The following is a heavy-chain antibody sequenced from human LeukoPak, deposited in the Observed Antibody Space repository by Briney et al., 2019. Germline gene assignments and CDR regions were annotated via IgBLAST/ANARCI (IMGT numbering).Heavy chain of an antibody. CDR1: GFTFSSYG. J-gene: IGHJ4*02. CDR3: ARDFALSIAVAGQY. Sequence: PGGSLRLSCAASGFTFSSYGIHWVRQAPGKGLEWVAFIRYDGSHKYYADSVKGRFTISRDNSKNTLYLQMNSLRAEDTAVYYCARDFALSIAVAGQYWGQGTLVTVSS. D-gene: IGHD6-19*01. V-gene: IGHV3-30*02. CDR2: IRYDGSHK.